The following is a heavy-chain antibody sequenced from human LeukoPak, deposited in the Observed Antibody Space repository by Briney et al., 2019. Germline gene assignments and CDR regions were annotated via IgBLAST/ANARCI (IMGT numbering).Heavy chain of an antibody. CDR1: GYSISSGYY. V-gene: IGHV4-38-2*02. CDR3: AREISSTSFWYYYYYYMDV. J-gene: IGHJ6*03. Sequence: PSETLSLTCTVSGYSISSGYYWGWIRQPPGKGLEWIGSIYTSGSTNYNPSLKSRVTISVDTSKNQFSLKLSSVTAADTAVYYCAREISSTSFWYYYYYYMDVWGKGTTVTVSS. CDR2: IYTSGST. D-gene: IGHD2-2*01.